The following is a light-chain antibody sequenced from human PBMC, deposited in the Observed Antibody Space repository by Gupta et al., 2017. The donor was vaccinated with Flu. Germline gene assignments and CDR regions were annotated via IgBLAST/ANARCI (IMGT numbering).Light chain of an antibody. CDR3: QQYNNWTT. Sequence: EIVMTQSPATLSVSPGERATLSCRASQSVSSNLAWYQQKPGQAPRLLIYGAATRATGIPARLSGSGSGTEFTLTISSLQSEDFAVYDCQQYNNWTTFGQGTKVEIK. J-gene: IGKJ1*01. CDR2: GAA. V-gene: IGKV3-15*01. CDR1: QSVSSN.